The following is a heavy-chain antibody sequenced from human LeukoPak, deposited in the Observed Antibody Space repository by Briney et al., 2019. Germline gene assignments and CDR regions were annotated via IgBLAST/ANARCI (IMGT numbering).Heavy chain of an antibody. Sequence: GGSLRLSCAASGFTFDDYAMHWVRQAPGKGLEWVSGISWNSGSIGYADSVKGRFTISRDNSKNTLYLQMNSLRAEDTAVYYCAKSRLSGINDAFDIWGQGTMVTVSS. CDR1: GFTFDDYA. J-gene: IGHJ3*02. V-gene: IGHV3-9*01. CDR3: AKSRLSGINDAFDI. CDR2: ISWNSGSI. D-gene: IGHD3-3*01.